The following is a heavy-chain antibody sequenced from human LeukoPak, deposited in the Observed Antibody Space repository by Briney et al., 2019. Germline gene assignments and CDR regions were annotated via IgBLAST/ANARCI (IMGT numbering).Heavy chain of an antibody. CDR2: ISAYNGDT. D-gene: IGHD4-11*01. Sequence: GASVKVSCKASGFIFTSYGITWVRQAPGQGLEWLGWISAYNGDTKYAQKLQGRVTMTTDTSTSTAYMDLRSLRSDDTAMYYCARIADYSLNWYFDLWGRGTLVTVSS. V-gene: IGHV1-18*01. J-gene: IGHJ2*01. CDR3: ARIADYSLNWYFDL. CDR1: GFIFTSYG.